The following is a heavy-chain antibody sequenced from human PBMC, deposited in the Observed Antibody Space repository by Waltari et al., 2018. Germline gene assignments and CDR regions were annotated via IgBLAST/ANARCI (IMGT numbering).Heavy chain of an antibody. Sequence: EVQLVESGGGLVQPGGSLRLSCAASGFSISGYWMHWVRQAPGKGLVWVYRIHSDGRSTSYADSVRGRFTISRDNAKNTVYLQMNSLRADDTAVYFCARDGLGSSHDYWGQGTLVTVSS. CDR2: IHSDGRST. J-gene: IGHJ4*02. D-gene: IGHD6-6*01. CDR1: GFSISGYW. CDR3: ARDGLGSSHDY. V-gene: IGHV3-74*01.